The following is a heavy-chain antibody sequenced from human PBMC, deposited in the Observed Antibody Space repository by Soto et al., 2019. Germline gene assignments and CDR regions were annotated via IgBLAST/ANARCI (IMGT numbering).Heavy chain of an antibody. J-gene: IGHJ4*02. V-gene: IGHV3-23*01. CDR2: ISTTGGNT. CDR1: GFTFSSNA. Sequence: EVQLLESGGGFVQPGGSLRLSCADSGFTFSSNAMTWVRQAPGKGLEWVSAISTTGGNTYYADSVKGRFTISRDNPKSTLYLQMNSLRAEDTATYYCAKDNPRVATFKDFDYWGQGTLVTVSS. D-gene: IGHD5-12*01. CDR3: AKDNPRVATFKDFDY.